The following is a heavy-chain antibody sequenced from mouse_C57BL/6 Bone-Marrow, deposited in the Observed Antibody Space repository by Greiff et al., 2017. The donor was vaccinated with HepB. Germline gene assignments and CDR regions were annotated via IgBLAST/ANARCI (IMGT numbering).Heavy chain of an antibody. V-gene: IGHV1-52*01. CDR3: ARTGAYYSNPWYFDV. Sequence: VQLQQPGAELVRPGSSVKLSCKASGYTFTSYWMHWVKQRPIQGLEWIGNIDTSDSETHYNQKFKEKVPLTVDKSSSTAYMHLSSLTSEDSAVYYCARTGAYYSNPWYFDVWGTGTTVTVSS. J-gene: IGHJ1*03. CDR1: GYTFTSYW. D-gene: IGHD2-5*01. CDR2: IDTSDSET.